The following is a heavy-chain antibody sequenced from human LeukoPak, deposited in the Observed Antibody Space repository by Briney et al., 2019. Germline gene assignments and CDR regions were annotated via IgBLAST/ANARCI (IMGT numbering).Heavy chain of an antibody. Sequence: ASVKVSCKASGYTFTSYDINWVRQATGQGLEWMGWMNSNSGNTGYAQKFQGRVTMTRNTSISTAYMELSSLRSEDTAVYYCARVSNYGDYADYWGQGTLVNVSS. CDR1: GYTFTSYD. CDR3: ARVSNYGDYADY. CDR2: MNSNSGNT. V-gene: IGHV1-8*01. J-gene: IGHJ4*02. D-gene: IGHD4-17*01.